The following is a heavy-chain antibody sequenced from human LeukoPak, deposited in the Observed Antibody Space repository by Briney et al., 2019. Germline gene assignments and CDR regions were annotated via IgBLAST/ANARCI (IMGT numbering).Heavy chain of an antibody. V-gene: IGHV4-4*07. J-gene: IGHJ4*02. CDR1: GGSISSYY. Sequence: SETLSLTCTVSGGSISSYYWSWIRQPAGKGLEWIGRIYTSGSTNYNPSLKSRVTISVDKSKNQFSLKPSSVTAADTAVYYCARVLPGIAAAGFDYWGQGTLVTVSS. CDR3: ARVLPGIAAAGFDY. D-gene: IGHD6-13*01. CDR2: IYTSGST.